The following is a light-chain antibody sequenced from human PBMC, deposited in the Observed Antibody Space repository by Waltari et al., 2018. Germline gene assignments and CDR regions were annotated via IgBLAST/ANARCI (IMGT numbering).Light chain of an antibody. J-gene: IGKJ4*01. V-gene: IGKV3-15*01. CDR3: QQYNNWPPLT. CDR2: GAS. Sequence: EIVMTQSPATLSVSPGESATLSCRASQSVSSNLAWYQQKPGQAPRLLICGASTRATGIPARFSGSGSGTEFTLTISSLQSEDFAVYYCQQYNNWPPLTFGGGTKVEIK. CDR1: QSVSSN.